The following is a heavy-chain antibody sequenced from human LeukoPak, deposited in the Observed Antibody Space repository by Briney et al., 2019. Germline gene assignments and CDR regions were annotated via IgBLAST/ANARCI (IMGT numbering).Heavy chain of an antibody. D-gene: IGHD3-3*01. Sequence: GGSLRLSCAASGFTFSDYGIHWVRQAPGKGLEWVTVVSYDGSNEYYADSVKGRFTISRDSSKDTSYLQMNSLRTEDTAVYYCAKGNYDLRAFEIWGQGTMVTVSS. CDR1: GFTFSDYG. CDR3: AKGNYDLRAFEI. CDR2: VSYDGSNE. V-gene: IGHV3-30*18. J-gene: IGHJ3*02.